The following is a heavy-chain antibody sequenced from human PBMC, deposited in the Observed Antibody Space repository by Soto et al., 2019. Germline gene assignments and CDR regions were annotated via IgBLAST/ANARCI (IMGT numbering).Heavy chain of an antibody. CDR1: GVSFSGYY. Sequence: SETLSLTCAVYGVSFSGYYWSWIRQPPGKGLEWIGEINHSGSTNYNPSLKSRVTISVDTSKNQFSLKLSSVTAADTAVYYCARYGVGFLYSSYGMDVWGQGTTVTVSS. CDR3: ARYGVGFLYSSYGMDV. D-gene: IGHD4-17*01. J-gene: IGHJ6*02. V-gene: IGHV4-34*01. CDR2: INHSGST.